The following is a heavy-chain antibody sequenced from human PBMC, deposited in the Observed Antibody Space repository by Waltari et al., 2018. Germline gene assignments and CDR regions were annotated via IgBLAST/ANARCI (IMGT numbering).Heavy chain of an antibody. CDR3: AREDYYGSGSYVVSGRTFDY. CDR2: IIPILGIA. D-gene: IGHD3-10*01. Sequence: QVQLVPSAAAVQQPAPSVNVSSPPSGGPFRRSAISWSRPAPRHGLAWMGRIIPILGIANYAQKFQGRVTITADESTSTAYMELSSLRSEDTAVYYCAREDYYGSGSYVVSGRTFDYWGQGTLVTVSS. J-gene: IGHJ4*02. V-gene: IGHV1-69*04. CDR1: GGPFRRSA.